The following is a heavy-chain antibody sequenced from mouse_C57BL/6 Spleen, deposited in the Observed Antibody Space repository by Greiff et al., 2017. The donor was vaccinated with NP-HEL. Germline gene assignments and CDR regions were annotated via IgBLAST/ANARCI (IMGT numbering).Heavy chain of an antibody. J-gene: IGHJ4*01. CDR1: GFTFTDYY. D-gene: IGHD1-1*01. Sequence: EVKLVESGGGLVQPGGSLSLSCAASGFTFTDYYMSWVRQPPGKALEWLGFIRNKANGYTTEYSASVKGRFTISRDNSQSILYLQMNALRAEDSATYYCARCHYYGSSMDYWGQGTSVTVSS. V-gene: IGHV7-3*01. CDR2: IRNKANGYTT. CDR3: ARCHYYGSSMDY.